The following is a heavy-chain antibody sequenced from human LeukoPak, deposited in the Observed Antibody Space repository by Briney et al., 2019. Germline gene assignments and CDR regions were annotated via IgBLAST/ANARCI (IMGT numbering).Heavy chain of an antibody. CDR3: AREDKGQIYFDY. Sequence: GGSLRLSCAASGFTFSRYAMHWVRQAPGKGLEWVAIISYDATHKYYADSVKGRFTISRDNSKNTLYLQMDSLRAEDTAVYYCAREDKGQIYFDYWGQGTLVTVSS. CDR2: ISYDATHK. D-gene: IGHD2-15*01. CDR1: GFTFSRYA. V-gene: IGHV3-30-3*01. J-gene: IGHJ4*02.